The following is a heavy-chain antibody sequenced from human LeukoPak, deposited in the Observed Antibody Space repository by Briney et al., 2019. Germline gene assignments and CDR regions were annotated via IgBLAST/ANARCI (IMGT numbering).Heavy chain of an antibody. J-gene: IGHJ4*02. V-gene: IGHV3-30*18. CDR1: GFTFSSYG. Sequence: GGSLRLSCAASGFTFSSYGMHWVRQAPGKGLEWVAVISYDGSNKYYADSVKGRFTISRDNSKNTPYLQMNSLRAEDTAVYYCAKAEYDSSGYKVWGQGTLVTVSS. CDR3: AKAEYDSSGYKV. CDR2: ISYDGSNK. D-gene: IGHD3-22*01.